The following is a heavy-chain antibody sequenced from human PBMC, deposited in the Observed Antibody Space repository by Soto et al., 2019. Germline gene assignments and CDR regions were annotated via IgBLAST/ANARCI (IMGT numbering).Heavy chain of an antibody. CDR1: GFTFSSYG. CDR3: AKDSSSWDYYYYYGMDV. D-gene: IGHD6-13*01. V-gene: IGHV3-30*18. Sequence: PGGSLRLSCAASGFTFSSYGMHWVRQAPGKGLEWVAVISYDGSNKYYADSVKGRFTISRDNSKNTLYLQMNSLRAEDTAVYYCAKDSSSWDYYYYYGMDVWGQGTTVTVSS. CDR2: ISYDGSNK. J-gene: IGHJ6*02.